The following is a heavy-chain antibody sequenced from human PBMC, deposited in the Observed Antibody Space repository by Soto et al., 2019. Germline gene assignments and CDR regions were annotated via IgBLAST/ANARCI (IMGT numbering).Heavy chain of an antibody. CDR1: GFPFSSYW. Sequence: PGGSLRLSCAASGFPFSSYWMHWVRQAPGKGLVWVSRINGGGSSITYADSVKGRFTISRDNAKNTLYLQMNSLRAEDAAVYYCTRRGCSTTGCYFNWGRGTLVTVSS. D-gene: IGHD2-2*01. J-gene: IGHJ4*02. CDR2: INGGGSSI. CDR3: TRRGCSTTGCYFN. V-gene: IGHV3-74*03.